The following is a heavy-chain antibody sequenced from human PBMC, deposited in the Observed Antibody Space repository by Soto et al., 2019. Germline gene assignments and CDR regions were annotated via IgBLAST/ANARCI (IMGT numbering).Heavy chain of an antibody. Sequence: KPSETLSLTCTVSGGSISSGGYYWSWIRQHPGKGLEWIGYIYYSGSTYYNPSLKSRVTISVDTSKNQFSLKLSSVTAADTAVYYCARATHDYVWGSYRSPPNWFDPWGQGTLVTVS. V-gene: IGHV4-31*03. CDR2: IYYSGST. CDR3: ARATHDYVWGSYRSPPNWFDP. CDR1: GGSISSGGYY. J-gene: IGHJ5*02. D-gene: IGHD3-16*02.